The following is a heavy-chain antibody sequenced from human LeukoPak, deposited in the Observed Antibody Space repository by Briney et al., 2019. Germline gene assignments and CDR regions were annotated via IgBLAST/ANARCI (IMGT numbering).Heavy chain of an antibody. J-gene: IGHJ4*02. CDR1: GFTFSNCW. D-gene: IGHD3-3*01. V-gene: IGHV3-7*03. CDR2: IKQDGSEK. CDR3: ARPYYDFWSGYYTPYYFDY. Sequence: PGGSLRLSCAASGFTFSNCWMSWVRQAPGKGLEWVANIKQDGSEKYYVDSVKGRFTISRDNAKNSLYLQMNSLRAEDTAVYYCARPYYDFWSGYYTPYYFDYWGQGTLVTVSS.